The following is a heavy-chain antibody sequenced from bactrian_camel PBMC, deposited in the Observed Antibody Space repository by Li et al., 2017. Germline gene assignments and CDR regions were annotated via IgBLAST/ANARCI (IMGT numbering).Heavy chain of an antibody. V-gene: IGHV3S40*01. CDR1: GYTLPMN. CDR3: AARGPYCYTKLSVRDFTY. CDR2: IATGSGNT. J-gene: IGHJ6*01. Sequence: EVQLVESGGGSVQAGGSLRLSCVASGYTLPMNMGWFRRLPGQEREGVARIATGSGNTYYADSVKGRFTISQDNAKNTVYLQMNSLKPEDTAMYCCAARGPYCYTKLSVRDFTYWGQGTQVTVS. D-gene: IGHD2*01.